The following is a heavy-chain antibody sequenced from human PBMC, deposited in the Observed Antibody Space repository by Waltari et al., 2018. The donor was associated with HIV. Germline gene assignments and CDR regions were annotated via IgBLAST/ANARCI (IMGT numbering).Heavy chain of an antibody. CDR3: ARAGNTFAFDD. D-gene: IGHD4-4*01. V-gene: IGHV3-11*01. Sequence: QVHLVESGGGLVKPGGSLRLSCAASGFSFSNYYMNWIRQAPGKGLEWISYISNSGSTISYADSVKGRFTISRDNANNSLYLQMNSLRAEDTALYYCARAGNTFAFDDWGQGTLVTVSS. J-gene: IGHJ4*02. CDR2: ISNSGSTI. CDR1: GFSFSNYY.